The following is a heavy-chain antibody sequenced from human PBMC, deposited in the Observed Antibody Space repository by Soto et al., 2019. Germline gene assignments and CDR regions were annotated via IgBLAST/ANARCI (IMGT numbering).Heavy chain of an antibody. V-gene: IGHV4-4*07. CDR1: GGSINSYY. Sequence: SETLSLTCAVSGGSINSYYWCWVRQPAGKGMELIGRFYPTXKINDSPPLKSRLTMAADTSRNQFSLKLTSVTDADTAVYYGARGGLDYGMDVWGQGTTVTVSS. CDR2: FYPTXKI. J-gene: IGHJ6*02. D-gene: IGHD3-16*01. CDR3: ARGGLDYGMDV.